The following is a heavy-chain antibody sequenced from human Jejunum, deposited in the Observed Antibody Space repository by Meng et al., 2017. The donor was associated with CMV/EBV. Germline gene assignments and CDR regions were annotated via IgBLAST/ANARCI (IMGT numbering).Heavy chain of an antibody. CDR3: AHFVGGYYPSRPDY. Sequence: IPLKGSGPTLVKPPQTLTLTCSFSGFSPSTSGEGVGWIRQPPGKALEWLALIYRGDDKRYSPSLNSRLTIAKDTSKNEVVLTLTNMGPIDTGTYYCAHFVGGYYPSRPDYWGQGTLVTVSS. V-gene: IGHV2-5*02. CDR2: IYRGDDK. J-gene: IGHJ4*02. CDR1: GFSPSTSGEG. D-gene: IGHD1-26*01.